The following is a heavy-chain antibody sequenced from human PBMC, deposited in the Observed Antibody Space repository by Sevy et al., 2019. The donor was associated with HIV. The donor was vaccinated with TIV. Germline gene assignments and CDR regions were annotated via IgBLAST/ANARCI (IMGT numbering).Heavy chain of an antibody. V-gene: IGHV3-48*01. CDR1: GFTLSRYS. CDR2: ISSSSSTL. CDR3: ARETYCSSTSCYDDYYYGMDV. J-gene: IGHJ6*02. Sequence: GGSLRLSCAASGFTLSRYSMNWVRQAPGKGLEWVSYISSSSSTLSYADSVKGRFTISRDNAKNSLYLQMNSLRAEDTAVYYCARETYCSSTSCYDDYYYGMDVWGQGTTVTVSS. D-gene: IGHD2-2*01.